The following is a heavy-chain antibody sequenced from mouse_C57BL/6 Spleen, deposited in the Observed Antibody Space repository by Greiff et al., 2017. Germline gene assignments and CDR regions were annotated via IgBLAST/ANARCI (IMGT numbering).Heavy chain of an antibody. CDR3: TREGDYGSSRYFDV. CDR2: ISSGGDYI. J-gene: IGHJ1*03. D-gene: IGHD1-1*01. V-gene: IGHV5-9-1*02. Sequence: EVKLVESGEGLVKPGGSLKLSCAAPGFTFSSYAMSWVRQTPEKRLEWVAYISSGGDYIYYADTVKGRFTISRDNARNTLYLQMSSLKSEDTAMYYCTREGDYGSSRYFDVWGTGTTVTVSS. CDR1: GFTFSSYA.